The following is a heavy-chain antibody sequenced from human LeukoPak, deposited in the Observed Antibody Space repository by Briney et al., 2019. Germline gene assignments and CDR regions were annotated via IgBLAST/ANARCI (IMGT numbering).Heavy chain of an antibody. CDR3: ARPKSSGWYLLNKN. CDR2: ISSSSSTI. V-gene: IGHV3-48*01. CDR1: GFTFSSYS. J-gene: IGHJ4*02. D-gene: IGHD6-19*01. Sequence: PGGSLRLSCAASGFTFSSYSMNWVRQAPGKGLEWVSYISSSSSTICYADSVKGRFTISRDNAKNSLYLQMNSLRAEDTAVYYCARPKSSGWYLLNKNWGQGTLVTVSS.